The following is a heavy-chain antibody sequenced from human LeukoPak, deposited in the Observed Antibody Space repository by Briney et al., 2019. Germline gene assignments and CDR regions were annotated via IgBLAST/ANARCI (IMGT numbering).Heavy chain of an antibody. J-gene: IGHJ4*02. D-gene: IGHD6-13*01. CDR1: GYSFVGYG. CDR3: AREHSSSWDQFDY. CDR2: FNPENGNT. Sequence: ASVKVSCKASGYSFVGYGITWVRQAPGQGLEWMGWFNPENGNTNYAQNVQGRVTMTADTSTSTSYMELRSLRSDDTAVYYCAREHSSSWDQFDYWGQRTLVTVSS. V-gene: IGHV1-18*01.